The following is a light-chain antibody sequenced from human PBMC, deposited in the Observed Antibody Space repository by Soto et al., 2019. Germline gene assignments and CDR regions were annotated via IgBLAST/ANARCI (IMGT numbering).Light chain of an antibody. CDR1: QSVSNNF. J-gene: IGKJ1*01. CDR2: DTS. V-gene: IGKV3-20*01. CDR3: QQYDSPWT. Sequence: EIVLTQSPGTLSLSPGERATLSCRASQSVSNNFLAWYQQKPGQSPRLLIYDTSSRATDIPDRFRGSGSGTDFTLTISGLEPEDSAVYYCQQYDSPWTLGQGTKVEIK.